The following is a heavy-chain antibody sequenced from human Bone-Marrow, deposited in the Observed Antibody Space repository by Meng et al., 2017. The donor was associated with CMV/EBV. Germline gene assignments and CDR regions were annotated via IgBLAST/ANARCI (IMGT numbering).Heavy chain of an antibody. V-gene: IGHV3-30-3*01. J-gene: IGHJ6*02. CDR3: ARDPSLVGASWYYYYGMDV. Sequence: GGSLRLSCAASGFTFSSYAMHWVRQAPGKGLEWVAVISYDGSNKYYADSVKGRFTISRDNSKNTLYLQMKSLRAEDTAVYYCARDPSLVGASWYYYYGMDVWGQGTTVTVSS. CDR1: GFTFSSYA. D-gene: IGHD1-26*01. CDR2: ISYDGSNK.